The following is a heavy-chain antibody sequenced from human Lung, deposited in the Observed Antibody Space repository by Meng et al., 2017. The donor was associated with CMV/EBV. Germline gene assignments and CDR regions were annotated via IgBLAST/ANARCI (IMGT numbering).Heavy chain of an antibody. J-gene: IGHJ5*02. CDR1: DYTFSSYG. Sequence: SVXVSXXASDYTFSSYGISWVRQAPGQGLEWMGWISGYNGNTNYAQRLQGRVTMTTDTSTSTAYMELRSLRFDDTAVYYCARDRAMGSSWFDPWGQGALVTVSS. CDR2: ISGYNGNT. D-gene: IGHD2-2*01. V-gene: IGHV1-18*01. CDR3: ARDRAMGSSWFDP.